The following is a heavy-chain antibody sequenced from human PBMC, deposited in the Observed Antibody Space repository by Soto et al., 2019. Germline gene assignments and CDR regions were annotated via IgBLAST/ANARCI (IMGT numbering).Heavy chain of an antibody. CDR2: ISAYNGNT. D-gene: IGHD4-17*01. CDR3: ARDGANGDYAYYYYGMDV. J-gene: IGHJ6*02. V-gene: IGHV1-18*01. Sequence: ASVKVSCKASGYTFTSYGISWVRQAPGQGLEWIGWISAYNGNTNYAQKLQGRVTMTTDTSTSTAYMELRSLRSDDTAVYYCARDGANGDYAYYYYGMDVWGQGTTVTVSS. CDR1: GYTFTSYG.